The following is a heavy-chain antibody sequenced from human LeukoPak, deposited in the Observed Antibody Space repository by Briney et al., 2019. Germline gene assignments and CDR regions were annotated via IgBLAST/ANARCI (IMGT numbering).Heavy chain of an antibody. Sequence: GGPLRLSCAASGFTFSSYGMHWVRQAPGKGLEWVAVIWYDGSNKYYADSVKGRFTISRDNSKNTLYLQMNSLRAEDTAVYYCARDKHFGSSAYYDFWSGLDYYYYYMDVWGKGTTVTVSS. CDR1: GFTFSSYG. V-gene: IGHV3-33*01. J-gene: IGHJ6*03. CDR3: ARDKHFGSSAYYDFWSGLDYYYYYMDV. D-gene: IGHD3-3*01. CDR2: IWYDGSNK.